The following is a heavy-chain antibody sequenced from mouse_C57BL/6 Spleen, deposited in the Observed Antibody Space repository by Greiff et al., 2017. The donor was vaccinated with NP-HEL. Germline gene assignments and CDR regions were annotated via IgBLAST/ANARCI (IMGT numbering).Heavy chain of an antibody. J-gene: IGHJ3*01. CDR2: ISYDGSN. CDR3: ARGYDYDVGFAY. CDR1: GYSITSGYY. D-gene: IGHD2-4*01. V-gene: IGHV3-6*01. Sequence: EVQLQQSGPGLVKPSQSLSLTCSVTGYSITSGYYWNWIRQFPGNKLEWMGYISYDGSNNYNPSLKNRISITRDTSQNQFFLKLNSVTTEDTATYYCARGYDYDVGFAYWGQGTLVTVSA.